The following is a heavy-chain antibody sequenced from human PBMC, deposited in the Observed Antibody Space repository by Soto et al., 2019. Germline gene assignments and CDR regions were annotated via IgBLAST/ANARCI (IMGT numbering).Heavy chain of an antibody. V-gene: IGHV4-4*07. D-gene: IGHD1-1*01. Sequence: LSLTCTVSGASISGFYWSWIRKSAGEGLEWIGRIYATGTTDYNPSLKSRVMMSVDTSKKQFSLKLRSVTAADTAVYYCVRDGTKTLRDWFDPWGQGISVTVSS. J-gene: IGHJ5*02. CDR2: IYATGTT. CDR3: VRDGTKTLRDWFDP. CDR1: GASISGFY.